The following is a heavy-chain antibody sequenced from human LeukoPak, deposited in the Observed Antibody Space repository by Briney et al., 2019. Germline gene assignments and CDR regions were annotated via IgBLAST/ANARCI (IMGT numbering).Heavy chain of an antibody. CDR3: ANEWLHVSGSYKANN. Sequence: PGGSLRLSCAASGFIFSTYGMQWVRQAPGGVREWVAFIRRDGSDKYHADSVKGRFTISRDNSKNTLYLQMNSLRTEDTAVYYCANEWLHVSGSYKANNWGQGTLVTVSS. CDR2: IRRDGSDK. V-gene: IGHV3-30*02. CDR1: GFIFSTYG. J-gene: IGHJ4*02. D-gene: IGHD3-10*01.